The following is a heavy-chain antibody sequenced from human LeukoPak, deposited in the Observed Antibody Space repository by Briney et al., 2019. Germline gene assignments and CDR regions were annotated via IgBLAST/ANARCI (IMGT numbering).Heavy chain of an antibody. CDR3: LRRIVRTGDYWYVDL. CDR2: FYSSGGT. Sequence: SETLSLTCTVSGGSVTSGYYYWSWIRQPAGRGLEWIGRFYSSGGTKYNPSLESRVTISVDTSKNQFSLNLKSVTAADTAVYYCLRRIVRTGDYWYVDLWGPGTLVTVSS. CDR1: GGSVTSGYYY. D-gene: IGHD7-27*01. J-gene: IGHJ2*01. V-gene: IGHV4-61*02.